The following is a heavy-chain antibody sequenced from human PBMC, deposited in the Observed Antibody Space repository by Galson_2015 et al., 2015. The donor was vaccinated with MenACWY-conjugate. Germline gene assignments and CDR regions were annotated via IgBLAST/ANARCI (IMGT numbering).Heavy chain of an antibody. CDR2: ISGSGQTM. CDR3: ARELSLVAVGVTPGWFDT. Sequence: SLRLSCAASGFTFSDYYMSWLRQTPGKGLEWLSYISGSGQTMYYADSVKGRFTISRDNAKQSLYLQMNNLRADDTAVYYCARELSLVAVGVTPGWFDTWGQGILVTVSS. CDR1: GFTFSDYY. J-gene: IGHJ5*02. D-gene: IGHD2-15*01. V-gene: IGHV3-11*01.